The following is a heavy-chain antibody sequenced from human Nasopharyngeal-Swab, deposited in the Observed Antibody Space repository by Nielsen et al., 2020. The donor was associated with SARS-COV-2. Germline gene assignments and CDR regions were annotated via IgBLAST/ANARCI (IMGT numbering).Heavy chain of an antibody. Sequence: SEPLSLTCTVSGDSIAYSPFYWGWIRQPPGKGLEWIGNIYYNGNTYQNPSLKSRLTISVDKSKNQFSLQLSSVTAADTAVYYCVSSSSWYYFDYWAQGTQVTVSS. CDR2: IYYNGNT. CDR1: GDSIAYSPFY. V-gene: IGHV4-39*01. D-gene: IGHD6-13*01. J-gene: IGHJ4*02. CDR3: VSSSSWYYFDY.